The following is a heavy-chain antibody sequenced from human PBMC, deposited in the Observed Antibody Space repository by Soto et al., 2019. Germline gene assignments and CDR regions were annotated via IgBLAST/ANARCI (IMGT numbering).Heavy chain of an antibody. CDR1: GFTFSSYG. J-gene: IGHJ6*02. Sequence: LRLSCAASGFTFSSYGMHWVRQAPGKGLEWVAVIWYDGSNKYYADSVKGRFTISRDNSKNTLYLQMNSLRAEDTAVYYCARVAQTGIFGVVMNYYYYGMDVWGQGTTVTVSS. CDR3: ARVAQTGIFGVVMNYYYYGMDV. D-gene: IGHD3-3*01. CDR2: IWYDGSNK. V-gene: IGHV3-33*01.